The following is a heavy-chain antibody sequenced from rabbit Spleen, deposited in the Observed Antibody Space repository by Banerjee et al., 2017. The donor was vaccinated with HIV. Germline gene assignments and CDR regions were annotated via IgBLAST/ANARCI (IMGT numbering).Heavy chain of an antibody. D-gene: IGHD5-1*01. CDR1: GFSFSSSYY. Sequence: QSLEESGGDLVKPGASLTLTCTASGFSFSSSYYMCWVRQAPGKGLEWIACIYTGSSDSTYYASWAKGRFTISKTSSTTVTLQMTSLTAADTATYFCARHEGAFNNAANLWGPGTLVTVS. CDR2: IYTGSSDST. CDR3: ARHEGAFNNAANL. V-gene: IGHV1S40*01. J-gene: IGHJ4*01.